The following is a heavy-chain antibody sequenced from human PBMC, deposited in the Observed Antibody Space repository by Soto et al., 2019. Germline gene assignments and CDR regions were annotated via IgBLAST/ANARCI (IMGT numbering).Heavy chain of an antibody. J-gene: IGHJ4*02. D-gene: IGHD3-3*01. CDR1: VFIFSNDA. CDR3: AKWSYLDY. Sequence: PVGSQRLSCSTSVFIFSNDAMRWVRQAPGKGLEWVSTISGSDGKTYYADSVKGRFSISRDTSKNTLYLQMNSLRVDDTAVYYCAKWSYLDYWGQGTRVTVSS. CDR2: ISGSDGKT. V-gene: IGHV3-23*01.